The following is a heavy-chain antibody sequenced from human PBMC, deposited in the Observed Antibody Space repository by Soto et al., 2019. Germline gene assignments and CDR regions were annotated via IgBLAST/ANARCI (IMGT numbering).Heavy chain of an antibody. J-gene: IGHJ6*03. V-gene: IGHV3-7*01. CDR2: IKQDGSEK. CDR3: ARDPRWPSSSWTPLRYYYYYYMDV. CDR1: GFTFSSYW. D-gene: IGHD6-13*01. Sequence: EVQLVESGGGLVQPGGSLRLSCAASGFTFSSYWMSWVRQAPGKGLEWVANIKQDGSEKYYVDSVKGRFTISRDNAKKSLYLQMNSLRAQDTAVSYCARDPRWPSSSWTPLRYYYYYYMDVWGKGTTVTVSS.